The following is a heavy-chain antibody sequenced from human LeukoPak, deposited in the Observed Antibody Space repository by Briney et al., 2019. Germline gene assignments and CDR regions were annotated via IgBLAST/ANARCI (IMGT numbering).Heavy chain of an antibody. D-gene: IGHD2-21*02. CDR3: AREIADCGVDCYSSDAFDI. CDR1: GFTFSSYE. J-gene: IGHJ3*02. CDR2: ISSSGSTI. V-gene: IGHV3-48*03. Sequence: QPGGSLRLSCAASGFTFSSYEMNWVRQAPGKGLEWVSYISSSGSTIYYADSVKGRFTISRDNSKNTLYLQMNSLRVEDTAVYFCAREIADCGVDCYSSDAFDIGGQGTMVTVSS.